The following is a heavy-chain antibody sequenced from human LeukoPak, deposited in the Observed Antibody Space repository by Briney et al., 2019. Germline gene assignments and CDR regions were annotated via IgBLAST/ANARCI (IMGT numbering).Heavy chain of an antibody. CDR1: GYTLTELS. D-gene: IGHD6-19*01. J-gene: IGHJ5*02. CDR2: FDPEDGET. CDR3: ATNGLRVAGRIWFDP. Sequence: ASVKVSCKASGYTLTELSMHWVRQAPGKGLEWMGGFDPEDGETIYAQKFQGRVTMTEDTSTDTAYMELSSLRSEDTAVYYCATNGLRVAGRIWFDPWGQGTLVTVSS. V-gene: IGHV1-24*01.